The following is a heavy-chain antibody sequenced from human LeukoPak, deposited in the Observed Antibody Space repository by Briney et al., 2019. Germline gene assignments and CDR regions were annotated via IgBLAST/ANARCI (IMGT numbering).Heavy chain of an antibody. J-gene: IGHJ4*02. Sequence: ASVKVACKASGYTFTSYAMHWVRQAPGQRLEWMGWINAGNGNTKYSQKFQGRVTITRDTSASTAYMELSSLRSEDTAVYYCARPKYQLLYCFGYWGQGTLVTVSS. CDR3: ARPKYQLLYCFGY. CDR1: GYTFTSYA. D-gene: IGHD2-2*02. V-gene: IGHV1-3*01. CDR2: INAGNGNT.